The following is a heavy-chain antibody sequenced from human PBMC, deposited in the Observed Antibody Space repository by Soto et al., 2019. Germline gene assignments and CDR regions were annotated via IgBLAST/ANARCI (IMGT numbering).Heavy chain of an antibody. CDR3: AIDPRGGRYFRTSGYYSTGGKWLDP. Sequence: QLHLVQAGAEVKKPGASVRVSCKVSGWTFTAYYMHWVRQAPGQGLESMGWINPDNGATKSPQEFRGRATMNRDTAITTAKGEVSRMGSDDPALCFCAIDPRGGRYFRTSGYYSTGGKWLDPWGQGTLVSVSS. J-gene: IGHJ5*02. V-gene: IGHV1-2*02. CDR1: GWTFTAYY. CDR2: INPDNGAT. D-gene: IGHD3-22*01.